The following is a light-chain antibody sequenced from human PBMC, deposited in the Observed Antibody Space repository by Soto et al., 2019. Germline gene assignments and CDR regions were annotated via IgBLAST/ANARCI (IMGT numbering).Light chain of an antibody. J-gene: IGKJ5*01. CDR1: QNILSN. Sequence: EIILTQSPDTLSLSPGERATLSCRASQNILSNLAWYQQKPGQAPRLLIYGASSRATGIPDRFSGSGSGTDFTLTISRLEPEDFAVYYCQQYGSSPTFGQGTRLEIK. CDR2: GAS. CDR3: QQYGSSPT. V-gene: IGKV3-20*01.